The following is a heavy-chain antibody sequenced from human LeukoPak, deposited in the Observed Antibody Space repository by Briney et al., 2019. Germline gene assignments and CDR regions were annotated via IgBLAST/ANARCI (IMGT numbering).Heavy chain of an antibody. D-gene: IGHD3-10*01. CDR3: ARDAKFYYGSRTFFFYEH. Sequence: PSETLSLTCTVSGGSFTTYYWSWIRQPAGRGLEWIGHIDSSGTTNYNPSLKSRVTMSTDPSKNQFSLKLSSVTAADTAIYYCARDAKFYYGSRTFFFYEHWGQGTLLTVSS. V-gene: IGHV4-4*07. J-gene: IGHJ4*02. CDR2: IDSSGTT. CDR1: GGSFTTYY.